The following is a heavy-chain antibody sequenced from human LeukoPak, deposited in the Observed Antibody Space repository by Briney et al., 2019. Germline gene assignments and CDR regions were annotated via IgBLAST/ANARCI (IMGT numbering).Heavy chain of an antibody. V-gene: IGHV4-61*02. J-gene: IGHJ4*02. D-gene: IGHD3-3*01. CDR2: IYTSGST. CDR1: GGSISSGSYY. CDR3: ARAGWSGYLGAIDY. Sequence: SETLSLTCTVSGGSISSGSYYWSWIRQPAGKGLEWIGRIYTSGSTNYNPSLKSRVTISVDTSKNQFSLKLSFVTAADTAVYYCARAGWSGYLGAIDYWGQGTLVTVSS.